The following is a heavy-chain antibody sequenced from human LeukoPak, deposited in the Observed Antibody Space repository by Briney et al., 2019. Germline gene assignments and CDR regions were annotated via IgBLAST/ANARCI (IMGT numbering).Heavy chain of an antibody. CDR1: VYTFISYD. D-gene: IGHD6-13*01. J-gene: IGHJ6*03. CDR3: ARTASSWSSRYYYYMDV. V-gene: IGHV1-8*01. CDR2: MNPNSGNT. Sequence: ASVKVSCKASVYTFISYDINWVRQAPGQGLEWMGWMNPNSGNTDYAQKFQGRVTMTRNTSISIAYMELRSLRSEDTAVYYCARTASSWSSRYYYYMDVWGKGTTVAVSS.